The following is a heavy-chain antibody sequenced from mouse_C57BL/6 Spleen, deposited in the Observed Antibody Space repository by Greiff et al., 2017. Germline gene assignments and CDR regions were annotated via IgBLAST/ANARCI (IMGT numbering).Heavy chain of an antibody. V-gene: IGHV5-6*01. Sequence: EVKLLESGGDLVKPGASLKLSCAASGFTFSSYGMSWVRQTPDKRLEWVATISSGGSYTYYPDSVKGRFTISRDNAKNTLYLQMSSLKSENTAMDYCAEKGLLLFFDGWDRGTTLTVSS. CDR2: ISSGGSYT. J-gene: IGHJ2*01. D-gene: IGHD2-3*01. CDR1: GFTFSSYG. CDR3: AEKGLLLFFDG.